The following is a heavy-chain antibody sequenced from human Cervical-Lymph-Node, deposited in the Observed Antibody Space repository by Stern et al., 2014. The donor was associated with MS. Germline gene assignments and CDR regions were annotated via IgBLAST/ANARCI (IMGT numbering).Heavy chain of an antibody. CDR1: GFTFSDYY. Sequence: VQLVESGGGLVKPGGSLRLFCAASGFTFSDYYMSWIRQAPGKGLELVAYISTTGYTIYYADSVKGRFTVSRDNAQNSLYLQMNSLRAEDTAVYYCVKGGRPNLDYWGQGTLVTVSS. J-gene: IGHJ4*02. CDR3: VKGGRPNLDY. D-gene: IGHD6-6*01. CDR2: ISTTGYTI. V-gene: IGHV3-11*01.